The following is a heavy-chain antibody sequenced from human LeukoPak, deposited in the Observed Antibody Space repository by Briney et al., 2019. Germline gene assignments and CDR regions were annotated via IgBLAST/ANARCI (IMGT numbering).Heavy chain of an antibody. D-gene: IGHD3-10*01. CDR1: GFTFSSYA. V-gene: IGHV3-64D*06. Sequence: GGSLRLSCSASGFTFSSYAMHWVRQAPGKGLEYVSAISSNGGSTYYADSVKGRFTISRDNSKNTLYLQMSSLRADDTAVYYCAKSTSYYFGSGSYSYGFDYWGQGTLVTVSS. CDR2: ISSNGGST. J-gene: IGHJ4*02. CDR3: AKSTSYYFGSGSYSYGFDY.